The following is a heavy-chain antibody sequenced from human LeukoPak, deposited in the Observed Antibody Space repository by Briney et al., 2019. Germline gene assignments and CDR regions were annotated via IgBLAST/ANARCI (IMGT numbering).Heavy chain of an antibody. Sequence: GSLSLSCAASGFAFSNAWMSWVRQAPGKGLEWVGRIKSKTDGGTTDYAAPVKGRFTISRDDSKNTLYLQMNSLKTEDTAVYYCTTGGYGGQFDYWGQGTLVTVSS. J-gene: IGHJ4*02. D-gene: IGHD5-12*01. CDR1: GFAFSNAW. V-gene: IGHV3-15*01. CDR3: TTGGYGGQFDY. CDR2: IKSKTDGGTT.